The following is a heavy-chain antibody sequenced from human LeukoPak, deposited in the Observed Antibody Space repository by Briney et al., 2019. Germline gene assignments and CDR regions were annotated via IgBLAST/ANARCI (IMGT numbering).Heavy chain of an antibody. D-gene: IGHD3-22*01. V-gene: IGHV4-30-4*08. Sequence: SQTLSLTCTVSGGSISSGGYYWSWIRQHPGKGLEWIGYIYYSGSTYYNPSLKSRVTISVDTSKNQFSLKLSSVTAADTAVYYCARDRPQWLGRAFDIWGQGTMVTVSS. CDR3: ARDRPQWLGRAFDI. J-gene: IGHJ3*02. CDR1: GGSISSGGYY. CDR2: IYYSGST.